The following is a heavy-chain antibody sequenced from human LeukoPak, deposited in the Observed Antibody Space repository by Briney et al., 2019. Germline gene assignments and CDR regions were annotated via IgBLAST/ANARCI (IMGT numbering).Heavy chain of an antibody. D-gene: IGHD4-17*01. Sequence: ASVKVSCKASGYTFTNYYMHWVRQAPGQGLEWMGRIIPILGIANYAQKFQGRVTITADKSTGTAYMELSSLRSEDTAVYYCARDNWGYGDYGYYYGMDVWGQGTTVTVSS. CDR2: IIPILGIA. CDR1: GYTFTNYY. J-gene: IGHJ6*02. CDR3: ARDNWGYGDYGYYYGMDV. V-gene: IGHV1-69*04.